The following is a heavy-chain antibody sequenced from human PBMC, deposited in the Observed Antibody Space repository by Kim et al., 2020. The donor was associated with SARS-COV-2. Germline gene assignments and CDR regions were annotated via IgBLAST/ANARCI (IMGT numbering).Heavy chain of an antibody. CDR1: GYSFTSYW. CDR3: ARRQYDYGAPGEFDY. V-gene: IGHV5-51*01. CDR2: IYPGDSDT. Sequence: GESLKISCKGSGYSFTSYWIGWVRQMPGKGLEWMGIIYPGDSDTRYSPSFQGQVTISADKSISTAYLQWSSLKASDTAMYYCARRQYDYGAPGEFDYWGQGTLVTVSS. J-gene: IGHJ4*02. D-gene: IGHD4-17*01.